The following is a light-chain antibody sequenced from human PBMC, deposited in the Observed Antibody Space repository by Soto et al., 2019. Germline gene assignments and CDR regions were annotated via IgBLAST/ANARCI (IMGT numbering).Light chain of an antibody. V-gene: IGLV1-40*01. CDR2: GSG. J-gene: IGLJ1*01. CDR3: QSYDSSLRGAV. CDR1: SSNIGAGYG. Sequence: QSVLTQPPSVSGAPGQGVTIFCTGSSSNIGAGYGVNWYQQLPGSAPKLLIYGSGNRPSGVPDRFSGSKSGTSASLAITGLQAEEEADYYCQSYDSSLRGAVFGAGTKLTVL.